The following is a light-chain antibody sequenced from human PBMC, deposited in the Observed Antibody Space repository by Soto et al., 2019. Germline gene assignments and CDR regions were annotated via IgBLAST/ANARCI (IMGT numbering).Light chain of an antibody. CDR3: QQYNNWPS. J-gene: IGKJ4*01. V-gene: IGKV3-15*01. Sequence: EIVLTQSPGTLSLSPGERATLSCRASQSVSSSYLAWYQQKPGQAPRLLIYGASTRATAIPARFSGSGSGTEFTLTISSLQSEDFAVYYCQQYNNWPSFGGGTKVDIK. CDR1: QSVSSSY. CDR2: GAS.